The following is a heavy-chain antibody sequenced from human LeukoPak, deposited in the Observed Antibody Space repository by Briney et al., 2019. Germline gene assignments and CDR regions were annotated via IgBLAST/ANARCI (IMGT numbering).Heavy chain of an antibody. CDR3: ASTGDSWPLYMDV. CDR2: ISSSGSTI. J-gene: IGHJ6*03. CDR1: GFTFSDYY. Sequence: GGSLRLSCAASGFTFSDYYMRWIRQAPGKGLEWVSYISSSGSTIYYADSVKGRFTISRDNAKNSLYLQMNSLRAEDTAVYYCASTGDSWPLYMDVWGKGTTVTISS. D-gene: IGHD1-14*01. V-gene: IGHV3-11*04.